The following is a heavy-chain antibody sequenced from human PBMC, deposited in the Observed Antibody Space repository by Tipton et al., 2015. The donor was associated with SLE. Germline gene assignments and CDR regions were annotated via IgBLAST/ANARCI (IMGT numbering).Heavy chain of an antibody. CDR1: GGSISSHF. V-gene: IGHV4-59*08. CDR2: IQGGT. J-gene: IGHJ2*01. D-gene: IGHD6-13*01. CDR3: ARAEFSSNWYMYWHFDL. Sequence: TLSLTCSVSGGSISSHFWIWIRQSPGKGLEWIGYIQGGTMYNPSFKSRVTISRDTSGNHFSLNLNSVTATDTAVYYCARAEFSSNWYMYWHFDLWGRGTLVTVSS.